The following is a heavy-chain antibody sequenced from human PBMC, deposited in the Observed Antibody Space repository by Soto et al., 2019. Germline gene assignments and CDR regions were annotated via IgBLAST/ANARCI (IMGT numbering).Heavy chain of an antibody. V-gene: IGHV3-23*01. D-gene: IGHD1-1*01. J-gene: IGHJ3*02. CDR1: GLTFSFYA. Sequence: GGSLRLSCAASGLTFSFYAMTWVRQAPGKGLEWVSAISGSGSSTYYADSVKGRFTISRDNSKNTLYLQMGSLRAEDMAVYYCARVSGLGQAAFDIWGQGTMVTVSS. CDR2: ISGSGSST. CDR3: ARVSGLGQAAFDI.